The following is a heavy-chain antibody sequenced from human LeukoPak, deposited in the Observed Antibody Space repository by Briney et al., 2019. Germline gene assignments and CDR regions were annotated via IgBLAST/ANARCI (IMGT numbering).Heavy chain of an antibody. Sequence: SETLSLTCTVSGGSISSYYWSWIRQPPGKGLEWIGYIYYSGSTNYNPSLKSRVTISVDTSKNQFSLKLSSVTAADTAVYYCASENDYLGAFDIWGQGTMVTVSS. CDR2: IYYSGST. D-gene: IGHD5-12*01. CDR1: GGSISSYY. V-gene: IGHV4-59*01. CDR3: ASENDYLGAFDI. J-gene: IGHJ3*02.